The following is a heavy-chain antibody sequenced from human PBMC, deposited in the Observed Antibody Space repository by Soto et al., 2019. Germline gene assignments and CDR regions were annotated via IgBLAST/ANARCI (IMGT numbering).Heavy chain of an antibody. V-gene: IGHV4-31*03. CDR3: ARVCGGDCHYAMDV. Sequence: QVQLQESGPGLVKPSHTLSLTCTVSGGYISSGGYYWSWIRQHPGKGLEWIGYIYYSGSTYYNPSLKSRVTISLDTSKNQFFLKLSSVTAADTAVYYCARVCGGDCHYAMDVWGQGTTVTVSS. J-gene: IGHJ6*02. CDR1: GGYISSGGYY. D-gene: IGHD2-21*02. CDR2: IYYSGST.